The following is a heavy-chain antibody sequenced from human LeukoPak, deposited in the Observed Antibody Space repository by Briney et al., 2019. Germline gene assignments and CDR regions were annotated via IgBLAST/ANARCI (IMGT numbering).Heavy chain of an antibody. CDR2: ISYDGSNK. J-gene: IGHJ4*02. V-gene: IGHV3-30-3*01. D-gene: IGHD6-19*01. CDR1: GFTFSSYA. Sequence: PGGSLRLSCAASGFTFSSYAVHWVRQAPGKGLEWVAVISYDGSNKYYADSVKGRFTISRDNSKNTLYLQMNSLRAEDTAVYYCARDLERIAVAPCVWGQGTLVTVS. CDR3: ARDLERIAVAPCV.